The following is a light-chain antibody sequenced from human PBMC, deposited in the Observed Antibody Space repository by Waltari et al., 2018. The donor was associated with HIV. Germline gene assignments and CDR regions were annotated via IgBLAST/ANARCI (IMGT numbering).Light chain of an antibody. CDR2: DAS. CDR3: QQRDNWPPSWS. Sequence: DNVLTQSPATLSLSPGDSATLSCRASQNVGTYLAWYQHRPGQAPSLLLYDASSRATGVPARFSGSGSGTEFSLTISSLEPEDFAVYYCQQRDNWPPSWSFGQGTKVEI. J-gene: IGKJ1*01. V-gene: IGKV3-11*01. CDR1: QNVGTY.